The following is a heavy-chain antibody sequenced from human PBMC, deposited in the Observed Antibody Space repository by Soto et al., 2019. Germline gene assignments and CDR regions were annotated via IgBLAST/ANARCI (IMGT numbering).Heavy chain of an antibody. Sequence: QAQLVQSGAEVKKPGSSVKGSCKASGDNFNSYVISWIRQAPGQRPEWMGAIIPILGTTNNAQNFQGKVSITVDAATRTAYMEVNSLRSEDTAVYYCARSIVPKYKYFYGMDVRGEWTDVSVSS. CDR2: IIPILGTT. CDR1: GDNFNSYV. V-gene: IGHV1-69*01. J-gene: IGHJ6*04. D-gene: IGHD5-12*01. CDR3: ARSIVPKYKYFYGMDV.